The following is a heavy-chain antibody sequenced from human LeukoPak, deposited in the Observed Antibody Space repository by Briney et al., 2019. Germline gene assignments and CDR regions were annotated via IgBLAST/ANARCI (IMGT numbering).Heavy chain of an antibody. CDR1: GFTFSDYY. D-gene: IGHD3-16*02. V-gene: IGHV3-11*01. CDR3: ARDRSLRLGELSFSFDY. J-gene: IGHJ4*02. Sequence: KTGGSLRLSCAASGFTFSDYYMSWVRQAPGKGLEWVSYISSSGSTIYYADSVKGRFTISRDNAKNSLYLQMNSLRAEDTAVYYCARDRSLRLGELSFSFDYWGQGTLVTVSS. CDR2: ISSSGSTI.